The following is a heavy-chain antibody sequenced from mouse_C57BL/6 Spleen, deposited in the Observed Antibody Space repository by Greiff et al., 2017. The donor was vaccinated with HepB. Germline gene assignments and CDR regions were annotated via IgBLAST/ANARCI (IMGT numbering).Heavy chain of an antibody. CDR3: ARGGHYYIYFDY. D-gene: IGHD1-2*01. Sequence: QVHVKQSGAELVKPGASVKISCKASGYAFSSYWMNWVKQRPGKGLEWIGQIYPGDGDTNYNGKFKGKATLTADKSSSTAYMQLSSLTSEDSAVYFCARGGHYYIYFDYWGQGTTLTVSS. CDR2: IYPGDGDT. CDR1: GYAFSSYW. J-gene: IGHJ2*01. V-gene: IGHV1-80*01.